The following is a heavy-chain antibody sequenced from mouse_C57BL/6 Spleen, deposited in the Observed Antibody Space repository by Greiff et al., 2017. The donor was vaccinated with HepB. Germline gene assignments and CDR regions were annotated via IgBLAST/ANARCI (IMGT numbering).Heavy chain of an antibody. J-gene: IGHJ2*01. D-gene: IGHD1-1*01. CDR3: TSFYYYGSSYVFDY. CDR1: GFNIKDYY. V-gene: IGHV14-1*01. CDR2: IDPEDGDT. Sequence: VQLQQSGAELVRPGASVKLSCTASGFNIKDYYMHWVKQRPEQGLEWIGRIDPEDGDTEYAPKFQGKATMTADTSSNTAYLQLSSLTSEDTAVYYCTSFYYYGSSYVFDYWGQGTTLTVSS.